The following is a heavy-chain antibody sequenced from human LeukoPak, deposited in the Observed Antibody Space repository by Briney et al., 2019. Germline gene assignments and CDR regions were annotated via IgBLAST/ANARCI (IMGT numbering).Heavy chain of an antibody. D-gene: IGHD3-16*01. J-gene: IGHJ4*02. CDR3: ARGADYIWGTYVHFFDY. V-gene: IGHV4-59*01. Sequence: PSETLSLTCTVSGGSISSYYWNWIRQTPGKGLEWIGFIYSSGATNYNPSLKSRVTISLDTSKNQFSLKLSSVTAADTAVYYCARGADYIWGTYVHFFDYWGPGTLVTVSS. CDR1: GGSISSYY. CDR2: IYSSGAT.